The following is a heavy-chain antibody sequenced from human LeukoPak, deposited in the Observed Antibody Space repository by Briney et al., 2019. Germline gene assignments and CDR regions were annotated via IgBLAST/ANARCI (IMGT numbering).Heavy chain of an antibody. CDR1: GYTFTTYG. D-gene: IGHD4-17*01. V-gene: IGHV1-18*01. Sequence: GASVKVSCKASGYTFTTYGITWVRQAPGQGLEWMGWISAYNGNTNYSQRVQGRVTMTTDTSTGTAYMELRSLRSDDTAVYYCARDDERRLSYFDYWGQGTLVTSST. CDR2: ISAYNGNT. CDR3: ARDDERRLSYFDY. J-gene: IGHJ4*02.